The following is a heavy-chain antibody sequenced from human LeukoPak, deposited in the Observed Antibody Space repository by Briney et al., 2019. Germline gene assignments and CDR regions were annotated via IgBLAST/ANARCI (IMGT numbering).Heavy chain of an antibody. D-gene: IGHD6-6*01. Sequence: GGSLRLSCAASGFTFSSFAINWVRQPPGKGLEWVAAITASGGSTYYADSVKGRFTISRDNSKNTLYLQMNSLRAEDTAVYYCAKGVAARPGMSFNWGQGTLVTVSS. CDR3: AKGVAARPGMSFN. CDR1: GFTFSSFA. J-gene: IGHJ4*02. CDR2: ITASGGST. V-gene: IGHV3-23*01.